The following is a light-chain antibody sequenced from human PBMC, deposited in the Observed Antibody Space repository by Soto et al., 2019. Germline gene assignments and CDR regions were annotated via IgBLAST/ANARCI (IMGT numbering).Light chain of an antibody. CDR1: SSNIGSNT. CDR3: AAWDDSLNGYV. CDR2: SNN. J-gene: IGLJ1*01. Sequence: QSELAQPPSTSGTPGQRVTISCSGSSSNIGSNTVNLYQHLPGTAPKLLIYSNNQRPSGVPERFSGSKSGTSASLAVSGLQSEDEADYYCAAWDDSLNGYVFGTGTKVTVL. V-gene: IGLV1-44*01.